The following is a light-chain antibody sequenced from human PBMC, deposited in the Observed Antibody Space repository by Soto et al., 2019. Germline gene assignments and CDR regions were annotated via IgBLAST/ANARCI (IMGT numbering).Light chain of an antibody. J-gene: IGKJ2*01. CDR2: GAS. V-gene: IGKV3-20*01. Sequence: EIVLTQSPGTLSLSPGETATLSCRASQSVTKRFLTWYQQKPGQRPRLIIYGASSRATGIPDRFSGGGSGTDFTLTINRLDPEDFAVYYSQQYGESSYAFGQGTKLQIK. CDR3: QQYGESSYA. CDR1: QSVTKRF.